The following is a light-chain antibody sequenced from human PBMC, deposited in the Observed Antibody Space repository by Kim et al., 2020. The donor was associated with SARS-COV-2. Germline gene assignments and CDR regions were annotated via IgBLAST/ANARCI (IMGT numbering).Light chain of an antibody. CDR1: KLGDKY. CDR2: QDS. Sequence: VSPRQTASITCSGDKLGDKYACWYQQKPGQSPVLVIYQDSKRPSGIPERFSGSNSGNTATLTISGTQAMDETDYYCQAWDSSTAVFGGGTRLTVL. V-gene: IGLV3-1*01. CDR3: QAWDSSTAV. J-gene: IGLJ2*01.